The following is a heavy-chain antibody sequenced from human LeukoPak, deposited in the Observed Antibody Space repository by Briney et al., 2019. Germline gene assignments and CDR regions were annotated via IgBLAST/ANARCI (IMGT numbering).Heavy chain of an antibody. CDR3: TREANYYDSSGAGYNWFDP. J-gene: IGHJ5*02. D-gene: IGHD3-22*01. CDR1: GYTFTSYG. CDR2: ISAYNGNI. Sequence: ASVKVSCKASGYTFTSYGISWVRQAPGQGLEWTGWISAYNGNINYAQKLQGRVTMTTDTSTSTAYMELRSLRSDDTAVYYCTREANYYDSSGAGYNWFDPWGQGTLVTVSS. V-gene: IGHV1-18*01.